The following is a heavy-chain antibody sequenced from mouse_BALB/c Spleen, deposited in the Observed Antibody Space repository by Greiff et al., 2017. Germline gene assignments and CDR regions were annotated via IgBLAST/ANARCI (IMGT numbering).Heavy chain of an antibody. V-gene: IGHV3-6*02. CDR3: ARREVRRRSLYAMDY. CDR2: ISYDGSN. D-gene: IGHD2-14*01. J-gene: IGHJ4*01. CDR1: GYSITSGYY. Sequence: VQLKQSGPGLVKPSQSLSLTCSVTGYSITSGYYWNWIRQFPGNKLEWMGYISYDGSNNYNPSLKNRISITRDTSKNQFFLKLNSVTTEDTATYYCARREVRRRSLYAMDYWGQGTSVTVSS.